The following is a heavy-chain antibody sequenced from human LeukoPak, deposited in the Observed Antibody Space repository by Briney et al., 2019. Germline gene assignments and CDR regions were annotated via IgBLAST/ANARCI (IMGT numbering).Heavy chain of an antibody. Sequence: ASVKVSCKASGGTFSSYAISWVRQAPGQGLEWMGGIIPIFGTANYAQKFQGRVTITADESTSTAYMELSSLRSEDTAVYYCAREMNSAHAFDIWGQGTMVTVSS. CDR1: GGTFSSYA. D-gene: IGHD1/OR15-1a*01. CDR3: AREMNSAHAFDI. J-gene: IGHJ3*02. V-gene: IGHV1-69*01. CDR2: IIPIFGTA.